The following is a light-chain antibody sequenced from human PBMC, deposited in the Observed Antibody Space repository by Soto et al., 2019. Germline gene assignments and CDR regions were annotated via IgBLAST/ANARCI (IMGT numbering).Light chain of an antibody. J-gene: IGLJ1*01. Sequence: QSVLTQPASVSVSPGQSITISCTGTTCDVGGYNYVSWYQQHPGKAPKLMIYDVSNRPSGVSNRFSGSKSGNTASLTISGLQAEDEADYYCSSYTSSSPYVFGTGTKVTVL. CDR1: TCDVGGYNY. CDR2: DVS. V-gene: IGLV2-14*01. CDR3: SSYTSSSPYV.